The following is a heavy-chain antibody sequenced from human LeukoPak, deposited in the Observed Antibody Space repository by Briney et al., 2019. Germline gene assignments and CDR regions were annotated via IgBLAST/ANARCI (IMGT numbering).Heavy chain of an antibody. CDR2: IYYSGST. D-gene: IGHD2-2*02. J-gene: IGHJ6*03. Sequence: SETLSLTCTVSGGSLSSYYWSWIRQPPGKGLEWIGYIYYSGSTNYNPSLKSRVTISVDTSKNQFSLKLSSVTAADTAVYYCAREGVVPAAIVDYYYYMDVWGKGTTVTVSS. V-gene: IGHV4-59*01. CDR1: GGSLSSYY. CDR3: AREGVVPAAIVDYYYYMDV.